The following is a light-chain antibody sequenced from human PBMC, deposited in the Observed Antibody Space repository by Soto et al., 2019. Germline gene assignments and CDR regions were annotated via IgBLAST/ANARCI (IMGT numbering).Light chain of an antibody. J-gene: IGKJ3*01. V-gene: IGKV2-28*01. CDR1: QSLLHSNGYNY. CDR2: AGS. CDR3: MQALQAPFT. Sequence: EIVMTQSPLSLPVTPGEPASISCKSSQSLLHSNGYNYLDWYLQKPGQSPQLLIYAGSNRASGVPDRFSGSGSGTDFTLKISRVEAEDVAVYYCMQALQAPFTFCPGTKVDIK.